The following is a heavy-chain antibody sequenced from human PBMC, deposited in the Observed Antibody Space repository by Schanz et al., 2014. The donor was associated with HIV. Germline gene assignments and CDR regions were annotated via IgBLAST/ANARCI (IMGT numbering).Heavy chain of an antibody. J-gene: IGHJ6*02. CDR2: ISGGGAGT. CDR3: ARDWSYDPYYYYGMDV. V-gene: IGHV3-21*01. CDR1: GFTLSSYS. Sequence: EVQLVESGGGLVKPGGSLRLSCAASGFTLSSYSMNWVRQAPGKGLEWVSAISGGGAGTYYADSVKGRFTISRDNAENSLYLQMHSLRAEDTAVYYCARDWSYDPYYYYGMDVWGQGTTVTVSS. D-gene: IGHD5-12*01.